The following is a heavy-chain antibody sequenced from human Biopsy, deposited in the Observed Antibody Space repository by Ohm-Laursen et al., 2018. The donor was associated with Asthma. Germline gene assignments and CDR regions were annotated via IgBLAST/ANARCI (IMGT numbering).Heavy chain of an antibody. V-gene: IGHV4-30-4*02. D-gene: IGHD4-23*01. CDR1: GGYTGSSDHH. CDR2: VFWSGST. Sequence: PSDTLSLTCRVSGGYTGSSDHHWAWIRQAPGKGLEWIGFVFWSGSTHYSRSLERRVSISIDTATNEFSMKLWSVTPADTAVYFCARVVSYGGIYFGIDVWGPGNTVVVS. J-gene: IGHJ6*02. CDR3: ARVVSYGGIYFGIDV.